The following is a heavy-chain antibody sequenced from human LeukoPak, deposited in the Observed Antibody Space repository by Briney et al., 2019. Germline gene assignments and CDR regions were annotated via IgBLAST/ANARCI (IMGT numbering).Heavy chain of an antibody. Sequence: GGSLRLSCAASGFTFSSYAMSWVRQAPGKGLEWVSGISGSGDNTYYADSVEGRFTISRDNSKNTLYVQVNSLGTEDTAAYYCAKGSYYDSSGSFYFDYWGQGTLVTVSS. CDR3: AKGSYYDSSGSFYFDY. CDR1: GFTFSSYA. CDR2: ISGSGDNT. D-gene: IGHD3-22*01. V-gene: IGHV3-23*01. J-gene: IGHJ4*02.